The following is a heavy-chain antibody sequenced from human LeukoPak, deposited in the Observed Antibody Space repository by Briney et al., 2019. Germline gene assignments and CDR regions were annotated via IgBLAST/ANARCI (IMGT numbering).Heavy chain of an antibody. V-gene: IGHV4-59*01. CDR1: HGSISSYY. CDR3: ARAPYSRLSYYYYGMDV. Sequence: PSETLSLTCTVSHGSISSYYWSWIRQPPGKGLEWIGYIYYSGSTNYNPSLKSRVTISVDTSKNQFSLKLSSVTAADTAVYYCARAPYSRLSYYYYGMDVGGQGTTVTVSS. D-gene: IGHD5-18*01. J-gene: IGHJ6*02. CDR2: IYYSGST.